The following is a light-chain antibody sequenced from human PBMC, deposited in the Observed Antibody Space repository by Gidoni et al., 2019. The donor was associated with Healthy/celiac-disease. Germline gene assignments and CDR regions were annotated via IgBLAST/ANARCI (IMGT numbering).Light chain of an antibody. J-gene: IGKJ1*01. V-gene: IGKV3-15*01. Sequence: ELVMTQSPATLSVSPGERATLSCSASQSVSSNLAWYQQKPGQAPRLRIYGASTRATGIPARFSGSGSGTEFTLTISSLQSEDFAVYYCQKYNNWPETFGQGTKVEIK. CDR3: QKYNNWPET. CDR2: GAS. CDR1: QSVSSN.